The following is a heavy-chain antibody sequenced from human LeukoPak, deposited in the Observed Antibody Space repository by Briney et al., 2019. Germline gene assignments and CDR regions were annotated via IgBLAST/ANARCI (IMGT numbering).Heavy chain of an antibody. J-gene: IGHJ4*02. V-gene: IGHV3-66*01. D-gene: IGHD2-2*01. CDR1: GVTVSNSY. CDR2: IYSDGST. Sequence: PGGSLRLSCAASGVTVSNSYMSWVRQAPGKGLEWVSVIYSDGSTFHADSVKGRFTISRDNAKNSLYLQMNSLRAEDTAVYYCAREKVVPAAMGFDYWGQGTLVTVSS. CDR3: AREKVVPAAMGFDY.